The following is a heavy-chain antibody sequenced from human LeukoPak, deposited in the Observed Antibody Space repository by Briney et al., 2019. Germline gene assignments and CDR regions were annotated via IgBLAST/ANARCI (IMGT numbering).Heavy chain of an antibody. CDR2: VYHSGST. J-gene: IGHJ4*02. D-gene: IGHD3-22*01. CDR3: ARVGRGYYRNPFDY. CDR1: GFSFRTGYY. Sequence: PSETLSLTCAVSGFSFRTGYYWGWLRQPPGKGLEWIGSVYHSGSTYYSPSLKSRVTISVDTAKNQFSLKLTSVTAADTAVYYCARVGRGYYRNPFDYWGQGILVTVSS. V-gene: IGHV4-38-2*01.